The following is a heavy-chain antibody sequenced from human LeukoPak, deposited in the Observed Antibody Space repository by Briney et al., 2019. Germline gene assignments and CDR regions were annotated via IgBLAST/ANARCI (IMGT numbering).Heavy chain of an antibody. Sequence: GGSLRLSCAASGFTFSSYSMYWVRQAPGKGLEWVSSISSSSSYIYYADSVKGRFTISRDNAKNSLYLQMNSLRAEDTAVYYCARDAQGTVTSFDYWGQGTLVTVSS. J-gene: IGHJ4*02. D-gene: IGHD4-17*01. CDR1: GFTFSSYS. V-gene: IGHV3-21*01. CDR2: ISSSSSYI. CDR3: ARDAQGTVTSFDY.